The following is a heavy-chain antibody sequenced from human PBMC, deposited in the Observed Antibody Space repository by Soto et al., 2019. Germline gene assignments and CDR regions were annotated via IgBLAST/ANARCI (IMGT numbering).Heavy chain of an antibody. CDR1: GFTFSDYY. D-gene: IGHD6-19*01. CDR2: ISMTSRYT. J-gene: IGHJ4*02. V-gene: IGHV3-11*06. CDR3: AREGIAVAEPSDY. Sequence: QVQLVESGGGLVNPGGSLRLSCAASGFTFSDYYMSWIRQAPGKGLEWISYISMTSRYTSYADSVKGRFTISRDNARNSLYLQMDYLRVDETAVYYCAREGIAVAEPSDYWGQGTLVTVSS.